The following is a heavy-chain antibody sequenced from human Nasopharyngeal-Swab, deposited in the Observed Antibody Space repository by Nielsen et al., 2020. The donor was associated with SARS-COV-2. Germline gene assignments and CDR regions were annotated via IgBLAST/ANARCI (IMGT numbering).Heavy chain of an antibody. CDR2: VYPGNSET. CDR3: ARRAARDGYNYEVDP. J-gene: IGHJ5*02. D-gene: IGHD5-24*01. Sequence: GESLKISCMASGYSFVNHWIGWVRQKPGKGLEWMGMVYPGNSETAYSPSFQGQVTTSADKSINTAYLQWSNLRASDTAVYFCARRAARDGYNYEVDPWGQGTLVTVSS. CDR1: GYSFVNHW. V-gene: IGHV5-51*01.